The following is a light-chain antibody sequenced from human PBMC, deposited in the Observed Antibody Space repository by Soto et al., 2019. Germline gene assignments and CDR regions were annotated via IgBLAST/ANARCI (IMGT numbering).Light chain of an antibody. Sequence: EIVLTQSPATLSLSPGERATLSCRASQSVSSYLAWYQQKPGQAPRLLIYDASNRATGIPARFSGSGSGTNFTPTISTLEPEDFAVYYCQQRSNWPWTCGQGTKVEIK. V-gene: IGKV3-11*01. CDR1: QSVSSY. J-gene: IGKJ1*01. CDR2: DAS. CDR3: QQRSNWPWT.